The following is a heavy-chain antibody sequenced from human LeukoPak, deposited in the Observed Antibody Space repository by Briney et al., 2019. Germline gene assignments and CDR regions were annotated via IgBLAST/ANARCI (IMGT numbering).Heavy chain of an antibody. Sequence: SETLSLTCTVSGGSISSGGYYWSWIRQHPGKGLEWIGYIYYSGSTYYNPSLKSRVTISVDTSKNQFSLKLSSVTAADTAVYYCARVYRSGGSCYWFDPWGQGTLVTVSS. CDR2: IYYSGST. CDR1: GGSISSGGYY. V-gene: IGHV4-31*03. CDR3: ARVYRSGGSCYWFDP. J-gene: IGHJ5*02. D-gene: IGHD2-15*01.